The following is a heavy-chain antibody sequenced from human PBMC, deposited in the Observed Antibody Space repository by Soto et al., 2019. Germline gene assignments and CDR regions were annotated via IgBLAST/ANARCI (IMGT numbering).Heavy chain of an antibody. CDR3: ASSEVTHSWDH. V-gene: IGHV3-7*01. Sequence: EVQLVESGGRLVQPGGSLRLSCAASGFIFSGYWMSWVRQAPGKGLEWVANINYYGSEKYYVDSVEGRFTISRDNARNSLYLQMHSLRGEDTAVYYCASSEVTHSWDHWGQGALVTVSS. CDR2: INYYGSEK. J-gene: IGHJ4*02. CDR1: GFIFSGYW. D-gene: IGHD4-4*01.